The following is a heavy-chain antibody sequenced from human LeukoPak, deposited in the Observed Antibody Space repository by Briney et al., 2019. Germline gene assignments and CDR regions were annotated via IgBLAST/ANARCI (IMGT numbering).Heavy chain of an antibody. CDR2: INSDGINT. D-gene: IGHD3-22*01. J-gene: IGHJ5*02. CDR1: GFTFSNYW. V-gene: IGHV3-74*01. Sequence: LAGGSLXLSCAASGFTFSNYWMHWVRQAPGKGLVWVSRINSDGINTSYADSVKGRFTISRDNAKNTLNLQMNSLRAEDTAVYYCARDLGQYYDTSDNWFDPWGQGTLVTVSS. CDR3: ARDLGQYYDTSDNWFDP.